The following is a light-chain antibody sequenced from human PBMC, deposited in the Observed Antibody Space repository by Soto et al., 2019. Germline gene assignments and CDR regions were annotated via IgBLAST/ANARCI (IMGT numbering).Light chain of an antibody. CDR2: KAS. CDR3: QQYNSYWRT. Sequence: DIQMTQSPSTLSESVGDRVTITCRASQSISSWLAWYQQKPGKAPKLLIYKASSLESGVPSRFSGSGSGTEFTLTISSLQADDFATYYGQQYNSYWRTFGQGTKVEIK. CDR1: QSISSW. J-gene: IGKJ1*01. V-gene: IGKV1-5*03.